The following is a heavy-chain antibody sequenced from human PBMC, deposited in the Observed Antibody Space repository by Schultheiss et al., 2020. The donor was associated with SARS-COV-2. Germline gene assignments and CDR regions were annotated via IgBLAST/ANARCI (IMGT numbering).Heavy chain of an antibody. Sequence: GGSLRLSCAASGFTFSSYSMNWVRQAPGKGLEWVSSISSSSSYIYYADSVKGRFTISRDNAKNSLYLQMNSLRAEDTAVYYCARGEGMDSDAFDIWGQGTMVTVSS. CDR2: ISSSSSYI. D-gene: IGHD3/OR15-3a*01. CDR3: ARGEGMDSDAFDI. J-gene: IGHJ3*02. V-gene: IGHV3-21*01. CDR1: GFTFSSYS.